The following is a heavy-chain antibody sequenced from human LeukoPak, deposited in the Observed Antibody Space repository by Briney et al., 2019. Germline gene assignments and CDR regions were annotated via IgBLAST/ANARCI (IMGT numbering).Heavy chain of an antibody. CDR3: ARDGRVGGSAYCSSTSCSNDAFDI. CDR1: GYSISSGYF. J-gene: IGHJ3*02. D-gene: IGHD2-2*01. Sequence: SETLSLTCTVSGYSISSGYFWGWIRQPPGKGLEWIGTIYHSGSTYYNPSLKSRVIISVDRSKNQFSLKLSSVTAADTAVYYCARDGRVGGSAYCSSTSCSNDAFDIWGQGTMVTVSS. V-gene: IGHV4-38-2*02. CDR2: IYHSGST.